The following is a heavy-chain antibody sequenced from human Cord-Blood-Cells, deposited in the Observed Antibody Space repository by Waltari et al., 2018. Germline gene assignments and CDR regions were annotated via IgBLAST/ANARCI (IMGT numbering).Heavy chain of an antibody. V-gene: IGHV3-21*01. CDR3: ARDSSSSWYYYYYGMDV. D-gene: IGHD6-13*01. CDR1: GFTFSSYS. CDR2: ISSSSSYI. Sequence: EVQLVESGGGLVKPGGSLRLSWDASGFTFSSYSMNWVRQAPGRRLEWVSSISSSSSYIYYADSVKGRFTISRDNAKNSLYLQMNSLRAEDTAVYYCARDSSSSWYYYYYGMDVWGQGTTVTVSS. J-gene: IGHJ6*02.